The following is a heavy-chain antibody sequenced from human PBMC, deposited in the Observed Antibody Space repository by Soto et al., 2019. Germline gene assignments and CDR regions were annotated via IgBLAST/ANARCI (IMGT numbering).Heavy chain of an antibody. V-gene: IGHV3-48*02. D-gene: IGHD1-1*01. J-gene: IGHJ4*02. CDR2: ISGSSTTI. Sequence: EVQLVESGGGLVQHGGSLRLSCAASGFSLRSRSMNWVRQAPGKGLEWVSYISGSSTTIYYTDSVKGRFTISRDNAKNSLYLQMNSLRHEDTAVYYCARGELDRTSDYWGQGTQVTVSS. CDR1: GFSLRSRS. CDR3: ARGELDRTSDY.